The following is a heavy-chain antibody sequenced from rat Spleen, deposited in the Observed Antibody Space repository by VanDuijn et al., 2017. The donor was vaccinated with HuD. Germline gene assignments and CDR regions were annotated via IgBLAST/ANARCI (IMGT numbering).Heavy chain of an antibody. CDR3: TRDRITTLYVMDA. CDR1: GFTFNNYW. J-gene: IGHJ4*01. V-gene: IGHV5-31*01. Sequence: EVQLVESGGGLVQPGRSLKLSCVASGFTFNNYWMSWIRQAPTKGLEWVATIVYDGTRTYFRDSVKGRFTLSRDNAKSTLYLQMDSLRSEDTATYYCTRDRITTLYVMDAWGQGASVTVSS. CDR2: IVYDGTRT. D-gene: IGHD1-10*01.